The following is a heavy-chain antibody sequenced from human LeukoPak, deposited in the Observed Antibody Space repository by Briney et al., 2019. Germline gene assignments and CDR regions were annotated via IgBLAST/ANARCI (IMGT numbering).Heavy chain of an antibody. D-gene: IGHD1-26*01. CDR2: INHSGST. CDR1: GGSFSGYY. Sequence: MPSETLSLTCAVYGGSFSGYYWSWIRQPPGKGLEWIGEINHSGSTNYNPSLKSRVTISVDTSKNQFSLKLSSVTAADTAVYYCARGGGWEQPFDYWGQGTLVTVSS. V-gene: IGHV4-34*01. J-gene: IGHJ4*02. CDR3: ARGGGWEQPFDY.